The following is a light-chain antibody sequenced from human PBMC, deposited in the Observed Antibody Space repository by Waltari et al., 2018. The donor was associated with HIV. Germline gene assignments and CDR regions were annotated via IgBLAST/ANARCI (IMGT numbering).Light chain of an antibody. CDR1: QSVSSSY. CDR2: GAS. J-gene: IGKJ3*01. V-gene: IGKV3-20*01. CDR3: QQYGSSPFT. Sequence: EIVLTQSPCTLSLSPGERATLSCRASQSVSSSYLAWYQQKPGQAPRLLIYGASSRATGIPDRFRGSGSGTDFTRTISRLEPEDCAVYYCQQYGSSPFTVGPGTKGDIK.